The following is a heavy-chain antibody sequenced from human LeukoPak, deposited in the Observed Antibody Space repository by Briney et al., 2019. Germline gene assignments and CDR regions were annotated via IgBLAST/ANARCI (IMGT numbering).Heavy chain of an antibody. Sequence: GGSLRLSCATSGFNFRTFGTHWLRQAPGKGLEWVAFIQVDGSKGSYADSVRGRFTISRDNSRNSLYLQMNSLRAEDTAVYYCAKESSGGWYFDYWGQGTLVTVSS. CDR2: IQVDGSKG. D-gene: IGHD6-19*01. CDR3: AKESSGGWYFDY. CDR1: GFNFRTFG. J-gene: IGHJ4*02. V-gene: IGHV3-30*02.